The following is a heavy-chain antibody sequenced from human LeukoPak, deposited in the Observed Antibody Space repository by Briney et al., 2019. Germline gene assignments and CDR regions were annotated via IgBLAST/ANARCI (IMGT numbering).Heavy chain of an antibody. D-gene: IGHD1-26*01. CDR1: GFTFSSYG. J-gene: IGHJ2*01. Sequence: GRSLRLSCAASGFTFSSYGMHWVRQAPGKGLEWVAVISYDGSNKYYADSVKGRFTISRDNSKNTLYLQMNSLRAEDTAVYYCAKDSRGIVGATRGDWYFDLWGRGTLVTVSS. V-gene: IGHV3-30*18. CDR3: AKDSRGIVGATRGDWYFDL. CDR2: ISYDGSNK.